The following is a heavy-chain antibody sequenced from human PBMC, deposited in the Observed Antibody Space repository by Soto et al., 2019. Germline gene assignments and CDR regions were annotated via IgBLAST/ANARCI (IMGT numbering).Heavy chain of an antibody. J-gene: IGHJ4*02. CDR1: GGSMSSSSHY. V-gene: IGHV4-39*01. CDR2: IYYSGST. Sequence: QLQLQESGPGLVKPSETLSLTCTVSGGSMSSSSHYWGWIRQPPGKGLEWIGSIYYSGSTYYNPSLKSRVTIYVDTSKNQFSLELTSVTAADTAMYYCARGRADRGWFDYWGQGTPVTVSS. CDR3: ARGRADRGWFDY. D-gene: IGHD3-10*01.